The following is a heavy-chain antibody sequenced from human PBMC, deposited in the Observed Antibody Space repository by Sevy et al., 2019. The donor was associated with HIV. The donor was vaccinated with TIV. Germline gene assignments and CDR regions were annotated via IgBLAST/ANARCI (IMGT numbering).Heavy chain of an antibody. J-gene: IGHJ5*02. CDR3: ARPNTPYYSNYVWFDP. CDR2: IYYSGST. D-gene: IGHD4-4*01. Sequence: SETLSLTCTVSGGSISSSSYYWGWIRQPPGKGLEWIGSIYYSGSTYYNPSLKSRVTISVDTSKNQFSLKLSSVTAADTAVYYCARPNTPYYSNYVWFDPWGQGTLVTVSS. CDR1: GGSISSSSYY. V-gene: IGHV4-39*01.